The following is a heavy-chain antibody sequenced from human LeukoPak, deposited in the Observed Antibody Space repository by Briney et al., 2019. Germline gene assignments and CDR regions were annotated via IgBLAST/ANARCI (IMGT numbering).Heavy chain of an antibody. V-gene: IGHV3-21*04. CDR2: ISSSSSYI. D-gene: IGHD2-21*01. CDR3: ANQHMDYFDY. Sequence: GGSLRLSCAASGFTFSTYSMNWVRQAPGKGLEWVSSISSSSSYIYYADSVKGRFTISRDNAKNSLFLQMNSLRAEDTAVYYCANQHMDYFDYWGQGTLVTVSS. CDR1: GFTFSTYS. J-gene: IGHJ4*02.